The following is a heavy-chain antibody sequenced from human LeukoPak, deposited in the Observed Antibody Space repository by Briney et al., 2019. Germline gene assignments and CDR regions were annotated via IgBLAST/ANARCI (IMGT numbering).Heavy chain of an antibody. Sequence: PSETLSLTCTVSGGSISSGGYYWSWIRQHPGKGLEWIGYIYYSGSTYYNPSLKSRVTISVDTSKNQFSLKLSSVTAADTAVYYCARVVNDYYDSSGSYYFDYWGQGTLVTVSS. CDR3: ARVVNDYYDSSGSYYFDY. D-gene: IGHD3-22*01. CDR1: GGSISSGGYY. V-gene: IGHV4-31*03. CDR2: IYYSGST. J-gene: IGHJ4*02.